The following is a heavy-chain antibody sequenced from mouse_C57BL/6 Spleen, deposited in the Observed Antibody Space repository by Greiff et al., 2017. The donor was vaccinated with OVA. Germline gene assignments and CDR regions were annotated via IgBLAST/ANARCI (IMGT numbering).Heavy chain of an antibody. D-gene: IGHD1-1*01. CDR2: IWRGGST. J-gene: IGHJ4*01. V-gene: IGHV2-5*01. CDR3: AKTHGSSPYYYAMDY. CDR1: GFSLTSYG. Sequence: QVQLKQSGPGLVQPSQSLSITCTVSGFSLTSYGVHWVRQSPGKGLEWLGVIWRGGSTDYNAAFMSRLSITKDNSKSQVFFKMNSLQADDTAIYYCAKTHGSSPYYYAMDYWGQGTSVTVSS.